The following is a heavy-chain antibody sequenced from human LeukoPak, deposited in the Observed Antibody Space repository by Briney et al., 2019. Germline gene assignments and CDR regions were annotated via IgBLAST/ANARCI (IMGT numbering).Heavy chain of an antibody. Sequence: GGSLRLSRAASGFTFSSYAMSWVRQAPGKGLEWVSAISGSGGSTYYADSVKGRFTISRDNSKNTLYLQMNSLRAEDTAVYYCAKGYYYDSSGYYYAVRVGYMDVWGKGTTVTVSS. CDR3: AKGYYYDSSGYYYAVRVGYMDV. CDR2: ISGSGGST. CDR1: GFTFSSYA. V-gene: IGHV3-23*01. D-gene: IGHD3-22*01. J-gene: IGHJ6*03.